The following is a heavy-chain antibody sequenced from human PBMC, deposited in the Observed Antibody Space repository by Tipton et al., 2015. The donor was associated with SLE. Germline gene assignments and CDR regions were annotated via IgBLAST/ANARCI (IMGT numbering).Heavy chain of an antibody. V-gene: IGHV3-21*01. D-gene: IGHD3-10*01. CDR2: ISSSSSYI. Sequence: SLRLSCAASGFTFSSYAMHWVRQAPGKGLEWASSISSSSSYIYYADSVKGRFTISRDNAKNSLYLQMNSLRAEDTAVYYCARERSTGPDAFDIWGQGTMVTVSS. CDR1: GFTFSSYA. J-gene: IGHJ3*02. CDR3: ARERSTGPDAFDI.